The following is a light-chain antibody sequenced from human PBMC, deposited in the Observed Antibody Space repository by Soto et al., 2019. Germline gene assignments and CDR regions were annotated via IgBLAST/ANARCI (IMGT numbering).Light chain of an antibody. CDR3: QESYSPFWGT. J-gene: IGKJ1*01. CDR2: DAS. V-gene: IGKV3D-20*01. Sequence: EIVLTQSPATLSLSPGERATLXXGASQSVSSSYLAWYQQKPGLAPRLXXYDASSRATGIPDRFSGSGSGTDFTLTISSLQPEDSATYYCQESYSPFWGTCSQGTKVDIK. CDR1: QSVSSSY.